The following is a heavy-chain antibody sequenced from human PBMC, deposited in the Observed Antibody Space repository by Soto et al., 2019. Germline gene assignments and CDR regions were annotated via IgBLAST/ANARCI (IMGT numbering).Heavy chain of an antibody. D-gene: IGHD1-26*01. CDR1: GFTFSSFG. J-gene: IGHJ4*02. Sequence: EVQVLESGGGLVQPGGSLRLSCAASGFTFSSFGMNWVRQAPGKGLEWVSGVRSDGDTTYNAESVKGRFTVSRDTSNNTVYLQMNSLRAEDTAVYYCAKGKGVGATPDGANCWGQGTPVTVSS. CDR3: AKGKGVGATPDGANC. V-gene: IGHV3-23*01. CDR2: VRSDGDTT.